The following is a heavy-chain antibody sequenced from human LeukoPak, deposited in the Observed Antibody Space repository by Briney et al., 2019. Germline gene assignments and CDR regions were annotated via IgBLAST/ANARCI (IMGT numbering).Heavy chain of an antibody. CDR3: AKRGLIPGYYYDTSGYYYFDY. Sequence: GGSLRLSCAASGFTFSSYAMSWVRQAPGKGLEWVSAISGGGGSTYYADSVKGRFTISRDNSKNTLYLQMNSLRAEDTAVYYCAKRGLIPGYYYDTSGYYYFDYRGQGTLVTVSS. CDR2: ISGGGGST. J-gene: IGHJ4*02. V-gene: IGHV3-23*01. D-gene: IGHD3-22*01. CDR1: GFTFSSYA.